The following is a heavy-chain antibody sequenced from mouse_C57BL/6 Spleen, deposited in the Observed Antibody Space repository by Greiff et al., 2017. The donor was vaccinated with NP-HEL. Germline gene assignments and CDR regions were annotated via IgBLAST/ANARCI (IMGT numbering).Heavy chain of an antibody. V-gene: IGHV5-9-1*02. Sequence: EVKVVESGEGLVKPGGSLKLSCAASGFTFSSYAMSWVRQTPEKRLEWVAYISSGGDYIYYADTVKGRFTISRDNARNTLYLQMSSLKSEDTAMYYCTRALYYYGSSYGWYFDVWGTGTTVTVSS. CDR2: ISSGGDYI. CDR3: TRALYYYGSSYGWYFDV. D-gene: IGHD1-1*01. CDR1: GFTFSSYA. J-gene: IGHJ1*03.